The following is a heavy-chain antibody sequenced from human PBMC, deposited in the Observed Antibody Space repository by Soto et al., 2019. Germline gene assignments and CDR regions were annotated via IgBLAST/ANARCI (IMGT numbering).Heavy chain of an antibody. CDR1: GFTFSSYA. CDR2: ISYDGSNE. J-gene: IGHJ4*02. D-gene: IGHD5-12*01. V-gene: IGHV3-30-3*01. Sequence: QVQLVESGGGVVQPGRSLRLSCAASGFTFSSYAMHWVRQAPGKGLEWGGLISYDGSNEYYADSVKGRFTISRDNSKNTVYLQLNSLRDEDTAVYYCAREGFGAYDFRRVPQTDYWGQGTLVTVSS. CDR3: AREGFGAYDFRRVPQTDY.